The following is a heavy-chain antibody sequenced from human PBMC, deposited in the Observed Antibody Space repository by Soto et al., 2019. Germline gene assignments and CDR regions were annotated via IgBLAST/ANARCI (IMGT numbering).Heavy chain of an antibody. CDR3: ARDYHSGGAFDI. CDR1: GGSISSYY. CDR2: IYYSRRT. J-gene: IGHJ3*02. Sequence: QVQLQESGPGLVKPSETLSLTCTDSGGSISSYYWSWIRQPPGKGLEWIGYIYYSRRTNYNPSLKSRVTISVDTAKNQFSLTLSSVTAADTAVYYCARDYHSGGAFDIWGQGTMVTVSS. D-gene: IGHD6-19*01. V-gene: IGHV4-59*01.